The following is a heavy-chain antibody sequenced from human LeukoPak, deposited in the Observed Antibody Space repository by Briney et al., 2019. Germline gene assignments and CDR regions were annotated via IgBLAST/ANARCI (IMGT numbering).Heavy chain of an antibody. V-gene: IGHV4-34*01. CDR3: ARRGPSSAFDI. CDR1: GGSFSGYY. Sequence: SETLSLTCAVYGGSFSGYYWSWIRQPPGKGLEWIGEINHSGSTNYNSSLESRVIISADTSKNQFSLKLTSVTAADTAVYHCARRGPSSAFDIWGQGTMVTVSS. CDR2: INHSGST. J-gene: IGHJ3*02.